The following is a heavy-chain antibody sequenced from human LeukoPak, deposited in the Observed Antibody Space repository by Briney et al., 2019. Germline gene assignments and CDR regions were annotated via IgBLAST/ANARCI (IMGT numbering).Heavy chain of an antibody. CDR2: IWYDGSNK. CDR1: GFTFSSYG. J-gene: IGHJ4*02. CDR3: ARFQFDY. V-gene: IGHV3-33*01. Sequence: PAGSLRLSCAASGFTFSSYGMPWVRQAPGKGLEWVAVIWYDGSNKYYADSVKGRFTISRDNSKNKLYLQINSLRAEDTAVYYCARFQFDYWGQGTLVTVSS.